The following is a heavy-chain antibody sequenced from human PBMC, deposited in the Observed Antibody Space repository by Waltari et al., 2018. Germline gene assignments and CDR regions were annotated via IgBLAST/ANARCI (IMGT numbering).Heavy chain of an antibody. D-gene: IGHD6-19*01. CDR3: ARSHSSGWVFDN. Sequence: QVQLQESGPGLVKPSETLSLTCNVSGYSISSGYYWGWVRQPPGKGLEWIANIYRSGITYYNSSLKSRVTISIDTSKNQFSLKFSPVIAADTAVYYCARSHSSGWVFDNWGQGTLLTVSS. J-gene: IGHJ4*02. CDR1: GYSISSGYY. CDR2: IYRSGIT. V-gene: IGHV4-38-2*02.